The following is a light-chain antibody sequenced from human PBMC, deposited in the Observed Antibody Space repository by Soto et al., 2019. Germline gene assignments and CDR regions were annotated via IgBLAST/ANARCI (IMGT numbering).Light chain of an antibody. CDR3: QQRSNWPIT. Sequence: EIVLTQSPATLSLSPGERATLSCRASQSVRSDYLAWYRQKPGQAPRLLIYDASNRATGIPARFSGSGSGTDFTLTISSLEPEDFAVYYCQQRSNWPITFGQGTRLEI. CDR1: QSVRSDY. CDR2: DAS. V-gene: IGKV3-11*01. J-gene: IGKJ5*01.